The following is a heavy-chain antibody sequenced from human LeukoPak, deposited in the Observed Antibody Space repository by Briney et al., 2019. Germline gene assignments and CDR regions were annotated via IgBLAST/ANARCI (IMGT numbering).Heavy chain of an antibody. Sequence: GESLKISCKGSGYSFTTYWIGRVRQMPGKGLEWMGITYRGDSDTRYSLPFQGQVTISVDKSISTAYLQWSSLKASDTAMYYCARSPDTVYFDYWGQGTLVTVSS. J-gene: IGHJ4*02. D-gene: IGHD5-18*01. V-gene: IGHV5-51*01. CDR3: ARSPDTVYFDY. CDR1: GYSFTTYW. CDR2: TYRGDSDT.